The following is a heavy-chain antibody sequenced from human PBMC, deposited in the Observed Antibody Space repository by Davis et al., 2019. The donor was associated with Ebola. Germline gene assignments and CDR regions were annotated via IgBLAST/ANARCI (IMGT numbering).Heavy chain of an antibody. CDR2: INHSGST. V-gene: IGHV4-34*01. CDR3: ARDGATRAGSGWFDP. D-gene: IGHD1-14*01. Sequence: SQTLSLTCAVYGGSFSGYYWSWIRQPPGKGLEWIGEINHSGSTNYNPSLKSRVTISVDTSKNQFSLKLSSVTAADTAVYYCARDGATRAGSGWFDPWGQGTLVTVSS. CDR1: GGSFSGYY. J-gene: IGHJ5*02.